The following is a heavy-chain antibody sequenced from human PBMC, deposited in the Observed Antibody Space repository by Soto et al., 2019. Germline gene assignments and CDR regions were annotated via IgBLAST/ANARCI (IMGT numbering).Heavy chain of an antibody. J-gene: IGHJ6*02. CDR2: ISGSGGST. Sequence: GGSLRLSCAASGFTFSSYAMSWVRQAPGKGLEWVSAISGSGGSTYYADSVKGRFTISRDNSKNTLYLQMNSLRAEDMAVYYCAKGSELTRSYYYYGMDVWGQGTTVTVSS. D-gene: IGHD1-20*01. CDR3: AKGSELTRSYYYYGMDV. CDR1: GFTFSSYA. V-gene: IGHV3-23*01.